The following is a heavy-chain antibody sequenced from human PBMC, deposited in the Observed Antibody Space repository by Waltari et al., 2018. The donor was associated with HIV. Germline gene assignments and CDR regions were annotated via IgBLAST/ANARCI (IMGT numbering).Heavy chain of an antibody. J-gene: IGHJ4*02. D-gene: IGHD5-12*01. CDR1: VFTFSSYI. V-gene: IGHV3-21*01. CDR2: IASSSSSYI. CDR3: AREMATVYVDY. Sequence: EVQLVESGGGLVKPGGSLILSCAASVFTFSSYIMNWVSQAPGKGLDWVSSIASSSSSYIYYAESVRCRFTISRDNAKNSLYLQMSSLRAEDTAVYYCAREMATVYVDYWGQGTLVTVSP.